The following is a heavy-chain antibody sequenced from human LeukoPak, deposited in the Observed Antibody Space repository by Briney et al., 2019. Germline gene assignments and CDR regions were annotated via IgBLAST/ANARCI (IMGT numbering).Heavy chain of an antibody. CDR3: ARIIHSYGYYYGMDV. V-gene: IGHV4-59*01. Sequence: SETLSLTCTVSGGSISTYYWGWIRQPPGKGLEWIGYIYYSGSTNYNPSLKSRVTISVDTSKNQFSLKLSSVTAADTAVYYCARIIHSYGYYYGMDVWGQGTTVTVSS. CDR2: IYYSGST. CDR1: GGSISTYY. J-gene: IGHJ6*02. D-gene: IGHD5-18*01.